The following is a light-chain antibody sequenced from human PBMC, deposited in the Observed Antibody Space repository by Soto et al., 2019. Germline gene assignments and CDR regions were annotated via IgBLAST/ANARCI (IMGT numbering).Light chain of an antibody. CDR1: QSVSSNY. CDR3: QQSGRSPMCT. CDR2: GAS. Sequence: EIVLTQSPGTLSLSPGERATLSCRASQSVSSNYLAWYQQKPGQAPRLLIYGASRGAAGIPDRFSGSGSGTDFTLTISRLEPEDFAVYFCQQSGRSPMCTFGQGTKLEVK. J-gene: IGKJ2*02. V-gene: IGKV3-20*01.